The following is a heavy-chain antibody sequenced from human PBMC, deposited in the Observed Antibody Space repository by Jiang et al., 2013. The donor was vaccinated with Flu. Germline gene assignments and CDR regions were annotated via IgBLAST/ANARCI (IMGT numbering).Heavy chain of an antibody. V-gene: IGHV5-51*01. CDR2: IYPGDSDT. CDR3: ARHLRTGGAPHY. D-gene: IGHD1-26*01. J-gene: IGHJ4*02. Sequence: YWIGWVRQMPGKGLEWMGIIYPGDSDTRYSPSFQGQVTISADKSISTAYLQWSSLKASDTAMYYCARHLRTGGAPHYWGQGTLVTVSS. CDR1: YW.